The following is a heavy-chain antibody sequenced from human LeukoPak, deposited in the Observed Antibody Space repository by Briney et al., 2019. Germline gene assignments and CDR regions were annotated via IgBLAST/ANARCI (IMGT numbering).Heavy chain of an antibody. Sequence: GGSLRLSCAASGFTFSSYGMHWVRQAPGKGLEWVAVIWYDGSNKYYADSVKGRFTISRDNSKSTLYLQMNSLRAEDTAVYYCAREGFSYGPSFDYWGQGTLVTVSS. D-gene: IGHD5-18*01. J-gene: IGHJ4*02. CDR2: IWYDGSNK. CDR1: GFTFSSYG. CDR3: AREGFSYGPSFDY. V-gene: IGHV3-33*01.